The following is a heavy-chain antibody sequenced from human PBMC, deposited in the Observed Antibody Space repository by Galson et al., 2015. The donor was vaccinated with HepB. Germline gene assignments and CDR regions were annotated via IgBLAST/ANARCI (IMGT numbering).Heavy chain of an antibody. CDR3: ARDDFIAATFALDY. CDR2: INPNSGGT. J-gene: IGHJ4*02. D-gene: IGHD6-13*01. Sequence: SVKVSCKASGYTFTGYYMHWVRQAPGQGLEWMGWINPNSGGTNYAQKFQGRVTMTRDTSISTAYMELSRLRSDDTAVYYCARDDFIAATFALDYWGQGTLVTVSS. CDR1: GYTFTGYY. V-gene: IGHV1-2*02.